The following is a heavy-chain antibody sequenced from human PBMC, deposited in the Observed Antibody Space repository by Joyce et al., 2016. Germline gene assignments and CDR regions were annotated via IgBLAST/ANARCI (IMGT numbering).Heavy chain of an antibody. D-gene: IGHD5-24*01. J-gene: IGHJ4*02. Sequence: EVQLVESGGGLVQPGGSLRLSCAASGFTVSSNYMSWVRQAPGKGLEWISVIYSAGNTYYTDSVKGRFTISRDNSKNTLYLQMNSLRAEDTAVYYCARDWDGYNSDVDSWGQGTLVTVSS. V-gene: IGHV3-66*02. CDR1: GFTVSSNY. CDR2: IYSAGNT. CDR3: ARDWDGYNSDVDS.